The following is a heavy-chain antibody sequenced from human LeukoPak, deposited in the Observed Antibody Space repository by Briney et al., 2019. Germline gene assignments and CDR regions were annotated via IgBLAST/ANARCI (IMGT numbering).Heavy chain of an antibody. V-gene: IGHV1-46*01. Sequence: ASVKVSCKASGYSFTSHYMHWVRQAPGQGVEWMGLINPSGSSTLYAQKFQGRVTMTRDMSTTTDYMELSSLRSEDTAVYYCAATSYSSGWYRGDYYYYMDVWGKGTTVTVSS. J-gene: IGHJ6*03. CDR3: AATSYSSGWYRGDYYYYMDV. CDR2: INPSGSST. D-gene: IGHD6-19*01. CDR1: GYSFTSHY.